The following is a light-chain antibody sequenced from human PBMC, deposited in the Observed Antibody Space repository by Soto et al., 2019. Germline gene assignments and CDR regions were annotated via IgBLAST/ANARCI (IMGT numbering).Light chain of an antibody. Sequence: EVVLTQSPATLSLSPGERATLSCRASESIGNYLAWYQQKLGQAPKLLIYDASHRAIGIPGRFSGDGSGTDFTLTISSREPEDFGVYYCQWRSDLHPPLTFGGGTKVEIK. CDR1: ESIGNY. V-gene: IGKV3-11*01. J-gene: IGKJ4*01. CDR2: DAS. CDR3: QWRSDLHPPLT.